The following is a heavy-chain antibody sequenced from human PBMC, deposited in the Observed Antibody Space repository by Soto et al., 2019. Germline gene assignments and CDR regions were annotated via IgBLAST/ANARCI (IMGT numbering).Heavy chain of an antibody. CDR2: ISAYNGNT. CDR3: ARDLGIAAAGRPPALLGY. CDR1: GYTFTSYG. D-gene: IGHD6-13*01. V-gene: IGHV1-18*04. J-gene: IGHJ4*02. Sequence: ASVKVSCKASGYTFTSYGISWVRQAPGQGLEWMGWISAYNGNTNYAQKLQGRVTMTTDTSTSTAYMELRSLRSDDTAMYYCARDLGIAAAGRPPALLGYWGQGTLVTVSS.